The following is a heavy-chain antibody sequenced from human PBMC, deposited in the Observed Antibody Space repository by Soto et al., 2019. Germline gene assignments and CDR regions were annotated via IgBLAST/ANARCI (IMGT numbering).Heavy chain of an antibody. CDR3: AREGYSYEATPDAFDI. Sequence: AAVKVSCKASGYTFTSYYMHWVRQAPGQGLERMAIINPSGGSTSYAQKFQGRVTMTRDTSTSTVYMERSSLRSDDTAVYYCAREGYSYEATPDAFDIWGQGTLVTVSS. CDR1: GYTFTSYY. CDR2: INPSGGST. V-gene: IGHV1-46*01. D-gene: IGHD5-18*01. J-gene: IGHJ3*02.